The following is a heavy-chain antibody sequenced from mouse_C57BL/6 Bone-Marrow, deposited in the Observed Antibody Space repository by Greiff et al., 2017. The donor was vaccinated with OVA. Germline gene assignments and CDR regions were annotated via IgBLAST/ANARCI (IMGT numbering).Heavy chain of an antibody. CDR1: GFNIKDYY. J-gene: IGHJ2*01. V-gene: IGHV14-2*01. D-gene: IGHD1-1*01. CDR2: IDPEDGET. CDR3: ARYYGSSYRYFDY. Sequence: EVQLQESGAELVKPGASVKLSCTASGFNIKDYYMHWVKQRTEQGLEWIGRIDPEDGETKYAPKFQCKATITADTSSNTAYLQLSSLTSEDTAVYYCARYYGSSYRYFDYWGQGTTLTVSS.